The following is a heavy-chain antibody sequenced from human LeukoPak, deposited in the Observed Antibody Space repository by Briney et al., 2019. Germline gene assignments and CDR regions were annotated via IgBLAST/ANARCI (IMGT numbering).Heavy chain of an antibody. CDR1: GYTFTSYG. CDR3: ARVSGVPAAEFDYYYYYMDV. J-gene: IGHJ6*03. Sequence: ASVKVSCKASGYTFTSYGISWVRQAPGQGLEWMGWISAYNGNTNYAQKLQGRVTMTTDTYTSTAYMELRSLRSDDTAVYYCARVSGVPAAEFDYYYYYMDVWGKGTTVTVSS. D-gene: IGHD2-2*01. V-gene: IGHV1-18*01. CDR2: ISAYNGNT.